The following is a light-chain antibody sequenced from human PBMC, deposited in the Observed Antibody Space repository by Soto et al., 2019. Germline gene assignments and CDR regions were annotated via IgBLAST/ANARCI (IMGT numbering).Light chain of an antibody. CDR2: EVA. CDR3: SSYKFSSTPRV. Sequence: QSALTQPASVSGSPGQSVTLSCTGTMNDIGSYNYVSWFQQHPGNAPNLIIYEVANRPSGISTRFSGSKSGNTASLTISGRQPEEEADDYFSSYKFSSTPRVFGGGTKLTVL. CDR1: MNDIGSYNY. V-gene: IGLV2-14*01. J-gene: IGLJ3*02.